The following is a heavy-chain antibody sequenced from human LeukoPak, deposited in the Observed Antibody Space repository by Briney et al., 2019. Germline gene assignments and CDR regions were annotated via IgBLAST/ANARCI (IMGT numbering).Heavy chain of an antibody. CDR2: ISSGSSYI. Sequence: GGSLRLSCAASGFTFSSYSMNWVRQAPGKGLEWVSSISSGSSYIYYADSVKGRFTISRDNAKNSLYLQMNSLRAEDTAVYYCARARTRDDAFDIWGQGTMVTVSS. J-gene: IGHJ3*02. V-gene: IGHV3-21*01. CDR3: ARARTRDDAFDI. CDR1: GFTFSSYS. D-gene: IGHD1-7*01.